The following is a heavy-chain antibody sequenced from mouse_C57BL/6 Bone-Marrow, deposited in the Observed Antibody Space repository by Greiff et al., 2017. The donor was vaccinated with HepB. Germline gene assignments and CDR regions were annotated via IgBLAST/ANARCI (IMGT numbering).Heavy chain of an antibody. D-gene: IGHD2-10*01. J-gene: IGHJ3*01. CDR3: ARSYPWFAY. V-gene: IGHV5-4*01. CDR2: ISDGGSYT. Sequence: EVHLVESGGGLVKPGGSLKLSCAASGFTFSSYAMSWVRQTPEKRLEWVATISDGGSYTYYPDNVKGRFTISRDNAKNNLYLQMSHLKSEDTAMYYCARSYPWFAYWGQGTLVTVSA. CDR1: GFTFSSYA.